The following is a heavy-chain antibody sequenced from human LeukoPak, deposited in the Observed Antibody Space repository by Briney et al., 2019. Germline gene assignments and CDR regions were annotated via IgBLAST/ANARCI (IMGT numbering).Heavy chain of an antibody. Sequence: PGGSLRLSCAASGFTFSSYAMSWVRQAPGKGLEWVSAISGSGGSTYYADSVKGRFTISRDNSKNTLYLQMDSLRAEDTAVYYCAKDVGGSSTTGGSWGQGTLVTVSS. CDR2: ISGSGGST. V-gene: IGHV3-23*01. J-gene: IGHJ4*02. CDR1: GFTFSSYA. CDR3: AKDVGGSSTTGGS. D-gene: IGHD1-26*01.